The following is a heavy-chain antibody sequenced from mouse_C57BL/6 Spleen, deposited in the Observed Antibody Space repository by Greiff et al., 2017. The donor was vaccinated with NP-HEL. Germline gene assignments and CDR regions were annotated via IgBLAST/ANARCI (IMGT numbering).Heavy chain of an antibody. CDR2: ISDGGSYT. CDR1: GFTFSSYA. V-gene: IGHV5-4*01. D-gene: IGHD2-5*01. CDR3: ARNYYSNYGGYFDV. J-gene: IGHJ1*03. Sequence: EVQLVESGGGLVKPGGSLKLSCAASGFTFSSYAMSWVRQTPEKRLEWVATISDGGSYTYYPDNVKGRFTISRDNAKNNLYLQMSHLKSEDTAMYYCARNYYSNYGGYFDVWGTGTTVTVSS.